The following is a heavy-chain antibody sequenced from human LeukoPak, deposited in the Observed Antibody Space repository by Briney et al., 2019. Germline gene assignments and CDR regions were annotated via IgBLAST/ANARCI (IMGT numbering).Heavy chain of an antibody. CDR1: GFTFGDYA. CDR3: TRSEQLVGSYYYYGMDV. D-gene: IGHD6-13*01. J-gene: IGHJ6*02. V-gene: IGHV3-49*03. Sequence: PGGSLRLSCTASGFTFGDYAMSWFRQAPGKGLEWVGFIRSKAYGGTTEYAASVKGRSTISRDDSKSIAYLQMNSLKTEYTATYYRTRSEQLVGSYYYYGMDVWGQGTTVTVSS. CDR2: IRSKAYGGTT.